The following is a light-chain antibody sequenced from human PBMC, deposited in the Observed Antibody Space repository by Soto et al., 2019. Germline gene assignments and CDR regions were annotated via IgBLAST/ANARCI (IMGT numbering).Light chain of an antibody. V-gene: IGLV1-44*01. CDR3: ATWSDSLKGWV. J-gene: IGLJ3*02. CDR2: AND. CDR1: SSDIGSNS. Sequence: QSVLTQPPSASRPPGQRVTIPCSGSSSDIGSNSVNWYQQLPGAAPRLLIYANDHRPSGVPDRFSASKSGTSASLAISGVRSEDEAFYYCATWSDSLKGWVFGGGTKLTVL.